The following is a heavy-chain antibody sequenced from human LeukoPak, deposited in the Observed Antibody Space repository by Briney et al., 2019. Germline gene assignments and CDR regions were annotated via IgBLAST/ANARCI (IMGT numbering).Heavy chain of an antibody. CDR2: IYPGDSQG. CDR1: GYSFSRYW. Sequence: GESLKISCKGSGYSFSRYWIGWVRQMPGKGLEWMGIIYPGDSQGRYSPSFQGQVTISVDKSISTAYLQWSSLKASDTAMYYCARPEYYYDSSGSPWAFDIWGQGTMVIVSS. D-gene: IGHD3-22*01. CDR3: ARPEYYYDSSGSPWAFDI. J-gene: IGHJ3*02. V-gene: IGHV5-51*01.